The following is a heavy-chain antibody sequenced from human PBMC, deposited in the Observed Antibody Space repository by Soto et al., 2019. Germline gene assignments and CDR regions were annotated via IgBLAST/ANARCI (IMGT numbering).Heavy chain of an antibody. J-gene: IGHJ4*02. CDR2: IYYSGST. CDR1: GGSISSYY. Sequence: SETLSLTCTVSGGSISSYYWSWIRQPPGKGLEWIGYIYYSGSTNYNPSLKSRVTISVDTSKNQFSLKLSSVTAADTAVYYCARAFPTKAVAQYYFDYWGQGTLVTVSS. D-gene: IGHD6-19*01. V-gene: IGHV4-59*01. CDR3: ARAFPTKAVAQYYFDY.